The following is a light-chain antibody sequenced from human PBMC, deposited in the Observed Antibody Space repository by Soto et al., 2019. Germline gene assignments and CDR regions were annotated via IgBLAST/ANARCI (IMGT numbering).Light chain of an antibody. Sequence: EIVLTQSPGTLSLSPGERATLSCRASQSVSSTYLAWYQQKPGQAPRLLIYATSTGATGIPDRFSGSGSGTDFTLTISRLEPEDFAVYSCQQYGGSPRTFGQGTKVDIK. CDR1: QSVSSTY. V-gene: IGKV3-20*01. CDR3: QQYGGSPRT. J-gene: IGKJ1*01. CDR2: ATS.